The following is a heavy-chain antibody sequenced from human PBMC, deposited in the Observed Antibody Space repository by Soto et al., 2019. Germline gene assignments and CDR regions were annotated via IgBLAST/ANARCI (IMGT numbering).Heavy chain of an antibody. Sequence: QVQLQESGPGLVKPSQTLSLTCTVSGGSISSGGYYWSWIRQHPGKGLEWIGYIYYSGSTYYNPSLKGRVTISGDTSKNQFSLKLSSVTAADTAVYYCAGQCSGGSCSRDDAFDIWGQGTMVTVSS. CDR3: AGQCSGGSCSRDDAFDI. V-gene: IGHV4-31*03. J-gene: IGHJ3*02. D-gene: IGHD2-15*01. CDR2: IYYSGST. CDR1: GGSISSGGYY.